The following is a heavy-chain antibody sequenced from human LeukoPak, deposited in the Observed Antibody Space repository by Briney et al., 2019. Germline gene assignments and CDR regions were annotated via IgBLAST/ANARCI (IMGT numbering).Heavy chain of an antibody. CDR2: IYYSGST. D-gene: IGHD3-10*01. Sequence: SETLSLTCTVSGGSISSSSYYWGWIRQPPGKGLEWIGSIYYSGSTYYNPSLKSRVTISVDTSKNQFSLKLSSVTAADTAVYYCARLSLGPYYYYYMDVWGKGTTVTVPS. CDR1: GGSISSSSYY. CDR3: ARLSLGPYYYYYMDV. J-gene: IGHJ6*03. V-gene: IGHV4-39*01.